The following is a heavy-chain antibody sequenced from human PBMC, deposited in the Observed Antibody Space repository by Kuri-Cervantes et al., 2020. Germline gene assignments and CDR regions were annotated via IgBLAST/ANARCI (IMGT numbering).Heavy chain of an antibody. D-gene: IGHD3-10*01. CDR1: GFTFSSYA. V-gene: IGHV3-23*01. CDR3: ATSLLWFGEYYFDY. CDR2: ISGSGGST. J-gene: IGHJ4*02. Sequence: GESLKISCAASGFTFSSYAMSWVRQAPGKGLKWVSAISGSGGSTYYADSVKGRFTISRDNSKNTLYLQMNSLRAEDTAVYYCATSLLWFGEYYFDYWGQGTLVTVSS.